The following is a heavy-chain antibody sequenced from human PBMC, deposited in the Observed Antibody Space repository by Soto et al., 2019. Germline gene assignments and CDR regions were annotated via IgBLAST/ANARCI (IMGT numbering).Heavy chain of an antibody. J-gene: IGHJ6*03. CDR2: ISWNSGSI. V-gene: IGHV3-9*01. Sequence: GGSLRLSCAASGFTFDDYAMHWVRQAPGKGLEWVSGISWNSGSIGYADSVKGRFTISRDNAKNSLYLQMNSLRAEDTALYYCAKDINTWGRSHYYYYMDVWGKGTTVTVSS. CDR3: AKDINTWGRSHYYYYMDV. CDR1: GFTFDDYA. D-gene: IGHD7-27*01.